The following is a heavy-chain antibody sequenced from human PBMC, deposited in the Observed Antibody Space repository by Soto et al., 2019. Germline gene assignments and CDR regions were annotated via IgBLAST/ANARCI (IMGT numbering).Heavy chain of an antibody. CDR2: IYYSGSI. V-gene: IGHV4-59*01. D-gene: IGHD6-19*01. Sequence: QVQLQESGPGLVKPSETLSLTCTVSGDSISSLYWSWIRQPPGKGLEWIGYIYYSGSINYNPSLKSRVTISVAPSKNQFSLRLSSVTAADTAVYYCAKSLWDTSGWKTDYWGQGTLVTVSS. CDR3: AKSLWDTSGWKTDY. J-gene: IGHJ4*02. CDR1: GDSISSLY.